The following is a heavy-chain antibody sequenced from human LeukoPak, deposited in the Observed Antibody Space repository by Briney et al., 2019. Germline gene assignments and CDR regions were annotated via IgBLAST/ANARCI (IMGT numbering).Heavy chain of an antibody. CDR2: ISTTSGNI. CDR1: GFTFSDYN. V-gene: IGHV3-21*01. Sequence: RGSLRLSCAASGFTFSDYNMRWIRQAPGKGLEWVAAISTTSGNIYYADSVKGRFTISRDNAKNSLYLQMNSLRVEDTALYYCARRAPSHDFDDWGQGTLVTVSS. J-gene: IGHJ4*02. CDR3: ARRAPSHDFDD.